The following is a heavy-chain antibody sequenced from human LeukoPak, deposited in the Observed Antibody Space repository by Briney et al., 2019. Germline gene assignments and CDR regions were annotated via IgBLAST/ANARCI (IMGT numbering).Heavy chain of an antibody. CDR2: LRYTGET. V-gene: IGHV3-48*01. D-gene: IGHD5-12*01. CDR3: ARDAGNSGYGCDL. CDR1: GFTFSQYS. J-gene: IGHJ5*02. Sequence: PGGSLRLSCAASGFTFSQYSINWVRQAPGKGLEWVSHLRYTGETFYADSVKGRFTISRDNVRNSLYLQMNSLRAEDPAMYYCARDAGNSGYGCDLWGQGTLVTVSS.